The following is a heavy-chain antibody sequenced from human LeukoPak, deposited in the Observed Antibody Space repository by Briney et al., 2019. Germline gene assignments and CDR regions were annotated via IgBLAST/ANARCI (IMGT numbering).Heavy chain of an antibody. Sequence: RWASVKVSCKASGYTLTSHYRHWVRQAPGQGLEWMGVINPRSGSTTYAHQFQGRITMTRDTSTSTVYMELSSLRSEDTAVYYCALGWELFDYWGQGTLVTVSS. CDR1: GYTLTSHY. D-gene: IGHD1-26*01. CDR2: INPRSGST. V-gene: IGHV1-46*01. CDR3: ALGWELFDY. J-gene: IGHJ4*02.